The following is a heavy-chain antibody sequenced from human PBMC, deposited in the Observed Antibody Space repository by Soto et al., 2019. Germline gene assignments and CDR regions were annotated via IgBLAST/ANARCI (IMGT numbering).Heavy chain of an antibody. Sequence: SETLSLTCTVSGDSFSSGGYFWSWSRQPPGKGLEWIGYIYYSGRTYYNPSLKSRVTMSVDTSKNQFSLKLSSMTAADTAVYYCARSVDPWGQGTLVTVSS. CDR1: GDSFSSGGYF. V-gene: IGHV4-31*03. CDR2: IYYSGRT. CDR3: ARSVDP. J-gene: IGHJ5*02.